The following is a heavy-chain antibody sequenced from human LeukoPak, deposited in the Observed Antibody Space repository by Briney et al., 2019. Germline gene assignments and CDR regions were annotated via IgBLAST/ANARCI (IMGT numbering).Heavy chain of an antibody. CDR1: GGSISSYY. V-gene: IGHV4-59*01. CDR3: ASYWGSSWHYGFDP. CDR2: IYYSGST. D-gene: IGHD6-13*01. Sequence: SETLSLTCTVSGGSISSYYWSWIRQPPGKGLEWIRYIYYSGSTNYNPSLKSRVTISVDTSKNQFSLKLSSVTAADTAVYYCASYWGSSWHYGFDPWGQGTLVTVSS. J-gene: IGHJ5*02.